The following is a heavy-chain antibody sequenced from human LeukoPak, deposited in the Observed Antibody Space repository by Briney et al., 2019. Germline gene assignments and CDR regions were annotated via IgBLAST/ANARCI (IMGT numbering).Heavy chain of an antibody. CDR3: ARGPHIVVVTATFDY. Sequence: GGSLRLSCAASGFTFSSYWMSWVRQAPGKGLEWVANIKQDGSEKYYVDSVKGRFTISRDNAKNSLYLRMNSLRAEDTAVYYCARGPHIVVVTATFDYWGQGTLVTVSS. J-gene: IGHJ4*02. CDR1: GFTFSSYW. CDR2: IKQDGSEK. D-gene: IGHD2-21*02. V-gene: IGHV3-7*01.